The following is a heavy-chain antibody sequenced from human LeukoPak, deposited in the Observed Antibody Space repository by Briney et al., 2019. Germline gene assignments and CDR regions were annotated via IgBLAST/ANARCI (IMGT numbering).Heavy chain of an antibody. Sequence: GGSLRLSCAASGFTFSSYSMNWVRQAPGKGLEWVSSISSSSSYIYYADSVKGRFTIPRDNAKNSLYLQMNSLRAEDTAVYYCARDYCSSTSCHGDYWGQGTLVTVSS. CDR3: ARDYCSSTSCHGDY. CDR1: GFTFSSYS. J-gene: IGHJ4*02. V-gene: IGHV3-21*01. D-gene: IGHD2-2*01. CDR2: ISSSSSYI.